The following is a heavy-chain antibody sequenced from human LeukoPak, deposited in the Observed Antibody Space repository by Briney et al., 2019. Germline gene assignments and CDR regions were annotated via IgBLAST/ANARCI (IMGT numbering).Heavy chain of an antibody. D-gene: IGHD6-13*01. V-gene: IGHV3-21*01. CDR1: GFTFSSYS. CDR3: ARDLAAAEDY. J-gene: IGHJ4*02. CDR2: ISSSSSYI. Sequence: GGSLGLSCAASGFTFSSYSMNWVRQAPGKGLEWVSSISSSSSYIYYADSVKGRFTISRDNAKNSLYLQMNSLRAEDTAVYYCARDLAAAEDYWGQGTLVTVSS.